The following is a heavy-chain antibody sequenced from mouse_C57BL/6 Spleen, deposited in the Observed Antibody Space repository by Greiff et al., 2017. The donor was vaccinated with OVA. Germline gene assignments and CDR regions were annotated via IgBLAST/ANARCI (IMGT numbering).Heavy chain of an antibody. J-gene: IGHJ2*01. CDR1: GFTFSSYG. Sequence: EVKLMESGGDLVKPGGSLKLSCAASGFTFSSYGMSWVRQTPDKRLEWVATISSGGSYTSYPDSVKGRFTISRDNAKNTLYLQMSSLKSEDTAMYYCAREWFDYWGQGTTLTVSS. CDR2: ISSGGSYT. D-gene: IGHD1-3*01. V-gene: IGHV5-6*01. CDR3: AREWFDY.